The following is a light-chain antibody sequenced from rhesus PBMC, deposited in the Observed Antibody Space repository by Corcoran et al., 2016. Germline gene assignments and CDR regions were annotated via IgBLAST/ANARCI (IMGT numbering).Light chain of an antibody. J-gene: IGKJ4*01. CDR1: QGINHY. V-gene: IGKV1-66*01. Sequence: DIQMTQSPSSLSASVGDRVTITCRASQGINHYLSWYQHKPGKAPKPLIYYEYSLKKGVPSRFSGSGSGTDYTLTISSLQPEAVATYYCQQYSNSPPTFGGGTKVEIK. CDR2: YEY. CDR3: QQYSNSPPT.